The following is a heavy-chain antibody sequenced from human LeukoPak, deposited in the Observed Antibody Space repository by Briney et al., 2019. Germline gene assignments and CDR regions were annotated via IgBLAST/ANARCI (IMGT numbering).Heavy chain of an antibody. D-gene: IGHD5-24*01. CDR1: WSTVSSDY. J-gene: IGHJ4*02. V-gene: IGHV3-53*04. CDR3: ARGDGFNYGYYFEY. Sequence: GGSLRPLCAASWSTVSSDYMSCVGQAPGQGLEWVSVIYSGGSTYYADSVKGRFTISKHNSKTSLYLQMSSLRTEDTAVYYCARGDGFNYGYYFEYWGQGTLVTVSS. CDR2: IYSGGST.